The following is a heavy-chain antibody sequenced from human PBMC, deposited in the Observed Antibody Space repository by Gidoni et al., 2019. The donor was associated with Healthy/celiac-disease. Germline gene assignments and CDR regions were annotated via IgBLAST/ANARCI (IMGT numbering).Heavy chain of an antibody. Sequence: EVQLVESVGGLVQPGRSLRLSCAASGFTFDDYAMHWVRQAPGKGLEWVSGISWKSGSIGYADSVKGRFTISRDNAKNSLYLQMNSLRAEDTALYYCAKDLAAVAEAFDIWGQGTMVTVSS. CDR1: GFTFDDYA. J-gene: IGHJ3*02. CDR2: ISWKSGSI. CDR3: AKDLAAVAEAFDI. D-gene: IGHD6-13*01. V-gene: IGHV3-9*01.